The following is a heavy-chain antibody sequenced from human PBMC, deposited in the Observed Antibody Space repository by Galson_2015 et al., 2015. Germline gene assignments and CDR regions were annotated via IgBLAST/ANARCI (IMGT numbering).Heavy chain of an antibody. CDR2: INAGNGNT. V-gene: IGHV1-3*01. Sequence: SVKVSCKASGYTFTSYAMHWVRQAPGQRLEWMGWINAGNGNTKYSQKFQGRVTITRDTSASTAYMELNSLRSEDTAVYYCVLGEIQAGSVDYWGQGTLVTVSS. D-gene: IGHD3-10*01. CDR3: VLGEIQAGSVDY. CDR1: GYTFTSYA. J-gene: IGHJ4*02.